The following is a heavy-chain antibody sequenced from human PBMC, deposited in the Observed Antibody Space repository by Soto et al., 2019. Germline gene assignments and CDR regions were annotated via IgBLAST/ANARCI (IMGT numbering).Heavy chain of an antibody. D-gene: IGHD3-22*01. CDR1: GYIFDTYG. CDR3: ARDYYDSSGYYVFDY. J-gene: IGHJ4*02. CDR2: INPNSGGT. Sequence: ASVKVSCKASGYIFDTYGIGWVRQAPGQGLEWMGWINPNSGGTNYAQKFQGRVTMTRDTSTSTAYMELSRLRSDDTAVYYCARDYYDSSGYYVFDYWGQGTLVTVSS. V-gene: IGHV1-2*02.